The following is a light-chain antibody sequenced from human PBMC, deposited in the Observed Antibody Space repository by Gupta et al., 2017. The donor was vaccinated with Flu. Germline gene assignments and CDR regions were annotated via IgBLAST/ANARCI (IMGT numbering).Light chain of an antibody. V-gene: IGLV3-1*01. CDR2: QDS. Sequence: SYELTQPPSVSVSPGQTASITCSGDTLGDKYACWYQQKPGQSPVLVIYQDSKRPSGIPERFSGSNSGNTATLTISGTQAMDEADYYCKAWDSSTAWVFGGGTKLTVL. CDR1: TLGDKY. CDR3: KAWDSSTAWV. J-gene: IGLJ3*02.